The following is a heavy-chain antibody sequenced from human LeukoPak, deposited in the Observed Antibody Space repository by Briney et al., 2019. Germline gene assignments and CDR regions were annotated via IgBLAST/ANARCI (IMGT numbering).Heavy chain of an antibody. D-gene: IGHD2-21*02. Sequence: LRLSCAASGFTFSNYEMNWIRQPPGKGLEWIGSINYSGSTYYNPSLKSRVTISVDTSKNQFSLKLSSVTATDTALYYCARPTALNTLYAFDIWGQGTMVTVSS. CDR2: INYSGST. J-gene: IGHJ3*02. V-gene: IGHV4-39*01. CDR1: GFTFSNYE. CDR3: ARPTALNTLYAFDI.